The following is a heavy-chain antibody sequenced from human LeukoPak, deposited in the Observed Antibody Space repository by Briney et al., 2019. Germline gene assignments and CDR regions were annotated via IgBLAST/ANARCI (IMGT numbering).Heavy chain of an antibody. CDR1: GFTFSSYG. CDR3: AAQFNDILTGYYNRPFDY. J-gene: IGHJ4*02. CDR2: IWYDGSNK. Sequence: GGSLRLSCAASGFTFSSYGMHWVRQAPGKGLEWVAVIWYDGSNKYYADSVKGRFTISRDNSKNTLYLQMNSLRAEDTAVYYCAAQFNDILTGYYNRPFDYRGQGTLVTVSS. V-gene: IGHV3-33*01. D-gene: IGHD3-9*01.